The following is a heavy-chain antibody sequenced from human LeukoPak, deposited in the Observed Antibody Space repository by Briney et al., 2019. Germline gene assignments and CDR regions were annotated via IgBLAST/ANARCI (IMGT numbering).Heavy chain of an antibody. CDR2: IIPIFGTA. CDR3: ARVGSGYKYGYRDGFYHYYYMDV. J-gene: IGHJ6*03. D-gene: IGHD5-18*01. V-gene: IGHV1-69*06. Sequence: SVKVSCKASGGTFSSYAISWVRQAPGQGLEWMGGIIPIFGTANYAQKFQGRVTITADKSTSTAYMELSSLRSEDTAVYYCARVGSGYKYGYRDGFYHYYYMDVWGKGTAVTISS. CDR1: GGTFSSYA.